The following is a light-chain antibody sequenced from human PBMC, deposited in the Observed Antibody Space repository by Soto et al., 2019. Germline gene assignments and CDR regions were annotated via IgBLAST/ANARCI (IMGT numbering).Light chain of an antibody. V-gene: IGKV3-11*01. CDR1: QSVSIF. CDR2: DAS. Sequence: IVLTQSPATLSLSPGERATLSCRASQSVSIFFAWYQQKRGQAPRLLIYDASKRATGIPARFSGSGSVTASTLAISSLEPEDFAVYYCQPRFSWPLTFGGGTKIESK. CDR3: QPRFSWPLT. J-gene: IGKJ4*01.